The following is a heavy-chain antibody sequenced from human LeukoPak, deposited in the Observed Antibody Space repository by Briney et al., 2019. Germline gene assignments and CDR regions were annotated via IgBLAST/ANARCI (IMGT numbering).Heavy chain of an antibody. CDR1: GFTFSSDS. J-gene: IGHJ4*02. CDR3: ARDYNYASGNFDY. CDR2: ISSSSSYI. Sequence: PGGSLRLSCAASGFTFSSDSMNWVRQAPGKGLEWVSSISSSSSYIYYADSVKGRFTISRDNAKNSLYLQMNSLRAEDTAVYYCARDYNYASGNFDYWGQGTLVTVSS. D-gene: IGHD5-18*01. V-gene: IGHV3-21*01.